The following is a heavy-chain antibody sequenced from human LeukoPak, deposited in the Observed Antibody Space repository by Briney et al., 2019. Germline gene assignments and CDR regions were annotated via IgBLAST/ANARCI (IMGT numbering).Heavy chain of an antibody. CDR2: IYSGGST. J-gene: IGHJ6*02. Sequence: GGSLRLSCAASGFTVSSSYMNWVRQAPGKGLEWVSVIYSGGSTYYADSVKGRFIISRDNSKNTLYLQMNSLRAEDTAVYFCARGFLEGYYYYYGMDVWGQGATVTVSS. D-gene: IGHD3-3*01. CDR1: GFTVSSSY. CDR3: ARGFLEGYYYYYGMDV. V-gene: IGHV3-66*01.